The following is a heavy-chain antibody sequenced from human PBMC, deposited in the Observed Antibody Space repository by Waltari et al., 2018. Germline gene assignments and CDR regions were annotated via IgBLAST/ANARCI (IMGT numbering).Heavy chain of an antibody. D-gene: IGHD6-19*01. CDR1: GFTVSSNY. Sequence: EVQLVESGGGLVQPGGSLRLSCAASGFTVSSNYMSWVRQAPGKGLEWVSVIYSGGSTYYADSVKGRFTISRDNSKNTLYLQMNSLRAEDTAVYYCARVIGSGWYYFDYWGQGTLVTVSS. CDR3: ARVIGSGWYYFDY. V-gene: IGHV3-66*02. CDR2: IYSGGST. J-gene: IGHJ4*02.